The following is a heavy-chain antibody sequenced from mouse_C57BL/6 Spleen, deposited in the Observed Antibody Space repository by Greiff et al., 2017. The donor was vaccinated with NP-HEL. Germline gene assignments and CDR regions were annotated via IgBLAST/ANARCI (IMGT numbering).Heavy chain of an antibody. CDR3: ARRGGNSYAMDY. D-gene: IGHD2-1*01. J-gene: IGHJ4*01. Sequence: QVHVKQPGTELVKPGASVKLSCKASGYTFTSYWMHWVKQRPGQGLEWIGNINPSNGGTNYNEKFKSKATLTVDKSSSTAYMQLSSLTSEDSAVYYCARRGGNSYAMDYWGQGTSVTVSS. CDR1: GYTFTSYW. V-gene: IGHV1-53*01. CDR2: INPSNGGT.